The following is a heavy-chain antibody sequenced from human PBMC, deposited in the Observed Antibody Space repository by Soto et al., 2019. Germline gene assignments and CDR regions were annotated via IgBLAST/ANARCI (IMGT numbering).Heavy chain of an antibody. CDR3: AKVDVSTAGSFDY. D-gene: IGHD6-13*01. V-gene: IGHV3-23*01. CDR2: INPSGDST. J-gene: IGHJ4*02. Sequence: GGSLRLSCAASGFTFSSYAMSWVRQAPGKGLEWVSTINPSGDSTFYADSVKGRFTISRDNSKNTVYLQMNSLSVGDTAVYLCAKVDVSTAGSFDYWGQGALVTVSS. CDR1: GFTFSSYA.